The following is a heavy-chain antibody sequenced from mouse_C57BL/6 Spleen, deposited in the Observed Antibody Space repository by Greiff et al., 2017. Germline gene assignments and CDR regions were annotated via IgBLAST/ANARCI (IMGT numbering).Heavy chain of an antibody. Sequence: VQLVESGAELAKPGASVTLSCKASGYTFTSYWMHWVKQRPGQGLEWIGYINPSSGYTKYNQKFKDKATLTADKSSSTAYMQLSSLTYEDSAVYYCARSTYITTVVADYWGQGTTLTVSS. J-gene: IGHJ2*01. V-gene: IGHV1-7*01. CDR2: INPSSGYT. CDR1: GYTFTSYW. CDR3: ARSTYITTVVADY. D-gene: IGHD1-1*01.